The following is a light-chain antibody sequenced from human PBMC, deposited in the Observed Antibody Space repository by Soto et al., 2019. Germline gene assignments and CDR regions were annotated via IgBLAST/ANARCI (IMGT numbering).Light chain of an antibody. CDR3: QQSGSSPLT. Sequence: EIVLTQSPGTLSLSPGERATLSYRASQSVSSTYLAWYQQKPGQAPRLLIYSASNRATGIPDRFSGSGSGTDFTLTISRLEPEDFAVYYCQQSGSSPLTFGQGTKVEIK. CDR2: SAS. CDR1: QSVSSTY. V-gene: IGKV3-20*01. J-gene: IGKJ1*01.